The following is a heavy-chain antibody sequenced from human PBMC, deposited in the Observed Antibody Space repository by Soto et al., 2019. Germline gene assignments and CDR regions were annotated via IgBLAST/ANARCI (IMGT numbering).Heavy chain of an antibody. CDR3: ARRRGDDYGDYRMDY. V-gene: IGHV3-48*02. J-gene: IGHJ4*02. CDR1: GFTFSSYS. CDR2: ISSSSSTI. Sequence: EVQLVESGGGLVQPGGSLRLSCAASGFTFSSYSMNWVRQAPGKGLEWVSYISSSSSTIYYADSVKGRLTISRDNAKNSLYLQMNGLRDEDTAVYYCARRRGDDYGDYRMDYWGQGTLVTVSS. D-gene: IGHD4-17*01.